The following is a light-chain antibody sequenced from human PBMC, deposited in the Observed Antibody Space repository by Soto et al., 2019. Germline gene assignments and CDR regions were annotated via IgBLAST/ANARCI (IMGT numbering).Light chain of an antibody. V-gene: IGKV1-33*01. CDR3: QQYDNLPVT. CDR1: QGISSY. J-gene: IGKJ3*01. Sequence: IPLTQSPSSLSASVGDRVTITCRASQGISSYLAWYQQKPGKAPNLLIYAASNLETRVPSRFSGSGSGTKFTLTISRLQSEDIGTYYCQQYDNLPVTFGPGTKVNVK. CDR2: AAS.